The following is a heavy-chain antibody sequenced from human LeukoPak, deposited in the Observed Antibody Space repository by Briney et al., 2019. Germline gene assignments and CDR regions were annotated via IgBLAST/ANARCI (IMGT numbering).Heavy chain of an antibody. V-gene: IGHV3-74*01. D-gene: IGHD6-6*01. J-gene: IGHJ5*02. CDR1: GFTFRDYT. CDR3: ARASIAARPARFDP. CDR2: INSDGSST. Sequence: GGSLRLSCAASGFTFRDYTMNWVRQAPGKGLVWVSRINSDGSSTSYADSVKGRFTISRDNAKNTLYLQMNSLRAEDTAVYCCARASIAARPARFDPWGQGTLVTVSS.